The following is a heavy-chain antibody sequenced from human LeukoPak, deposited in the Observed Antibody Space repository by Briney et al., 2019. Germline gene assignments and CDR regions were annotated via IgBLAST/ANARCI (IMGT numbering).Heavy chain of an antibody. Sequence: GGSLRLSCAASAFTFSNYNMNWVRQAPGKGLEWVSVIYSGGSTYYADSVKGRFTISRDNSKNTLYLQMNSLRAEDTAVYYCARGDGYYSNAFDIWGQGTMVTVSS. D-gene: IGHD2/OR15-2a*01. V-gene: IGHV3-66*01. J-gene: IGHJ3*02. CDR3: ARGDGYYSNAFDI. CDR2: IYSGGST. CDR1: AFTFSNYN.